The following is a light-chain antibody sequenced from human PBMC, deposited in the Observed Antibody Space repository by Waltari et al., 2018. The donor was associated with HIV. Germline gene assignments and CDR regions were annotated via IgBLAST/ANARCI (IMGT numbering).Light chain of an antibody. J-gene: IGKJ1*01. Sequence: EIVMTQSPATLSVSPGERATLSCRASQSVSSNLAWYQQKPGQAPRLLIYGASTRATGIPARFSGSGSGTEFTLTISRLQSEDFAVYYCQQYNNWRTFGQGTKVEMK. CDR1: QSVSSN. CDR3: QQYNNWRT. V-gene: IGKV3-15*01. CDR2: GAS.